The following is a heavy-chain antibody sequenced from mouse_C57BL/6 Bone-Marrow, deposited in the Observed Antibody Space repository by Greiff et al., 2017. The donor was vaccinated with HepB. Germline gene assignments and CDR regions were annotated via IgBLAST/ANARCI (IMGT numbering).Heavy chain of an antibody. V-gene: IGHV1-47*01. CDR3: ARGDTVVAPYFDY. D-gene: IGHD1-1*01. Sequence: VQRVESGAELVKPGASVKMSCKASGYTFTTYPIEWMKQNHGKSLEWIGNFHPYNDDNKYNEKFKGKATLTVEKSSSTVYLELSRLTSDDSAVYYCARGDTVVAPYFDYWGQGTTLTVSS. CDR1: GYTFTTYP. J-gene: IGHJ2*01. CDR2: FHPYNDDN.